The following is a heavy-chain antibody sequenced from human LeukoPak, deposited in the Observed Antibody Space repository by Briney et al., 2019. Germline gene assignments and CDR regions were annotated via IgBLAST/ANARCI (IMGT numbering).Heavy chain of an antibody. D-gene: IGHD3-10*02. CDR3: AELGITMIGGV. Sequence: GGSLRLSCTVSGFTVSSNSMNWVRQAPGKGLEWVSYISSSGSTIYYADSVKGRFTISRDNAKNSLYLRMNSLRAEDTAVYYCAELGITMIGGVWGKGTTVTISS. V-gene: IGHV3-48*03. CDR1: GFTVSSNS. J-gene: IGHJ6*04. CDR2: ISSSGSTI.